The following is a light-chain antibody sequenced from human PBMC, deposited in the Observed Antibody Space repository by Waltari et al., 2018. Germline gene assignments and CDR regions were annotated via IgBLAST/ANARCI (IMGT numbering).Light chain of an antibody. J-gene: IGKJ1*01. V-gene: IGKV1-39*01. CDR3: QHTYSIPWT. Sequence: DIQMTQSPSSLSAFVGDRVTITCRASQYISSYLNWYQHKSGKAPKLLIYAASSLQSGVPSRFSGSGSGTDFTLTISNLQPEDFATYFCQHTYSIPWTFGQVTKVEIE. CDR1: QYISSY. CDR2: AAS.